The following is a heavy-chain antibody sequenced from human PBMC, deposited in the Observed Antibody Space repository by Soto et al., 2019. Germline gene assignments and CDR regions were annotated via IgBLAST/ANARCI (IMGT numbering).Heavy chain of an antibody. V-gene: IGHV1-8*01. CDR3: ARGGLRFLEWFGPAFDI. J-gene: IGHJ3*02. CDR1: GYTFTSYD. Sequence: GASVKVSCKASGYTFTSYDINWVRQATGQGLEWMGWMNPNSGNTGYAQKFQGRVTMTRNTSISTAYMELSSLRSEDTAEYYCARGGLRFLEWFGPAFDIWGQGTMVTVSS. CDR2: MNPNSGNT. D-gene: IGHD3-3*01.